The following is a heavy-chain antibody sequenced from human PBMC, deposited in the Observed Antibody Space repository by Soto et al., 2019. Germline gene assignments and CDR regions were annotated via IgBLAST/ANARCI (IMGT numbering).Heavy chain of an antibody. CDR1: GGSISSSSYY. V-gene: IGHV4-39*02. CDR3: ARDPHRKGPFDY. J-gene: IGHJ4*02. Sequence: PSETLSLTCTVSGGSISSSSYYWGWIRQPPGKGLEWIGSIYYSGSTYYNPSLKSRVTISVDTSKNQFSLKLSSVTAADTAVYYCARDPHRKGPFDYWGQGTLVTVPQ. CDR2: IYYSGST.